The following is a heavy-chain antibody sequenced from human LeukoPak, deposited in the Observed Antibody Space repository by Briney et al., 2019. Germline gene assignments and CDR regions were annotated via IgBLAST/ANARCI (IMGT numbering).Heavy chain of an antibody. V-gene: IGHV3-48*01. CDR2: ISASETSI. CDR1: GFTFTNDW. D-gene: IGHD6-19*01. Sequence: PGGSLRLSCAASGFTFTNDWMNWVRQAPGKGLEWVSQISASETSIKYADSVRGRFTISRDNVKNSVYLQMISLRAEDTAIYYCVRDNLENQWLERSYWGQGTLVTVSS. CDR3: VRDNLENQWLERSY. J-gene: IGHJ4*02.